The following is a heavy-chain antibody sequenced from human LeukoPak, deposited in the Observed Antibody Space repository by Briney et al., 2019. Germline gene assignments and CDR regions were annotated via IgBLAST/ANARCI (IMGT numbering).Heavy chain of an antibody. J-gene: IGHJ4*02. CDR2: IYSTGST. Sequence: SHTLSLVCSLSCHSISRGYSGSTWIREPAGRGLELFGRIYSTGSTNYNPSLKSRVTISVDTSKNQCSLRLRSVTAADTAVYYCARVTTGGYYNCWGQGTLVTVS. CDR1: CHSISRGYS. D-gene: IGHD3-22*01. CDR3: ARVTTGGYYNC. V-gene: IGHV4-61*02.